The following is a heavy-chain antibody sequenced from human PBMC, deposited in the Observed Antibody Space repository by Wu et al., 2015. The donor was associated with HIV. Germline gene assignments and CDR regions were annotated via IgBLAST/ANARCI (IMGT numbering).Heavy chain of an antibody. V-gene: IGHV1-18*01. CDR3: ARDRGGSGWSQDYYYYYGMDV. CDR2: ISAYNGNT. D-gene: IGHD6-19*01. Sequence: QVQLVQSGAEVKKPGASVKVSCKASGYTFTSYGISWVRQAPGQGLEWMGWISAYNGNTNYAQKLQGRVTMTTDTSTSTAYMELRSLRSDDTAVYYCARDRGGSGWSQDYYYYYGMDVWGQGTTVTVSS. CDR1: GYTFTSYG. J-gene: IGHJ6*02.